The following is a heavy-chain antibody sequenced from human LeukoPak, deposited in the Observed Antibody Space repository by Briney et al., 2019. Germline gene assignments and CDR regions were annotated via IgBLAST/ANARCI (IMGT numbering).Heavy chain of an antibody. V-gene: IGHV3-21*01. J-gene: IGHJ4*02. Sequence: GGSLRLSCAASGFTFSSYSMNWVRQAPGKGLEWVSSISSSSSYIYYADSVKGRFTISRDNAKNSLYLQMNSLRAEDTAVYYCARRSSSSRHVTIDYWGQGTLVTVSS. D-gene: IGHD6-13*01. CDR2: ISSSSSYI. CDR1: GFTFSSYS. CDR3: ARRSSSSRHVTIDY.